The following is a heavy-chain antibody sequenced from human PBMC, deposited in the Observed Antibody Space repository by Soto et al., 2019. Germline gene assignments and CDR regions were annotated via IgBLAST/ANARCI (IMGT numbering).Heavy chain of an antibody. Sequence: SETLSLTCAVYGGSFSGYYWSWIRQPPGKGLEWIGEINHSGSTNYNPSLKSRVTISVDTSKNQFSLKLSSVTAADTAVYYCARGMVRALVGWFDPWGQGTLVTVSS. J-gene: IGHJ5*02. V-gene: IGHV4-34*01. CDR3: ARGMVRALVGWFDP. D-gene: IGHD3-10*01. CDR1: GGSFSGYY. CDR2: INHSGST.